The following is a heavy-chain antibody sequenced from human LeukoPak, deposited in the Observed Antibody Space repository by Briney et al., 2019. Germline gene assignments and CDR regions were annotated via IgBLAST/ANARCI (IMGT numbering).Heavy chain of an antibody. Sequence: SETLSLTCTVAGGSISSFYWSCIRQSPGEGVEWIGYVYYSGSTDYNPSLKRRVTISVDTSEISLRLSSVTAADTAVYYCARGSGSFDYWGQGTLVTVSS. J-gene: IGHJ4*02. V-gene: IGHV4-59*08. CDR3: ARGSGSFDY. CDR2: VYYSGST. CDR1: GGSISSFY. D-gene: IGHD6-19*01.